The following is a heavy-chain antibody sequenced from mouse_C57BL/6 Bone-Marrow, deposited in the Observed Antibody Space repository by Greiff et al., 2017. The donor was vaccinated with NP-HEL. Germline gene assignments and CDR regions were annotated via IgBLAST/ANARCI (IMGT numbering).Heavy chain of an antibody. J-gene: IGHJ4*01. CDR2: ISSGGDYI. CDR1: GFTFSSYA. V-gene: IGHV5-9-1*02. D-gene: IGHD1-1*01. CDR3: TRERAIYYYGSSFLMDY. Sequence: EVHLVESGEGLVKPGGSLKLSCAASGFTFSSYAMSWVRQTPEKRLEWVAYISSGGDYIYYADTVKGRFTISRDNARNTLYLQMSSLKSEDTAMYYCTRERAIYYYGSSFLMDYWGQGTSVTVSS.